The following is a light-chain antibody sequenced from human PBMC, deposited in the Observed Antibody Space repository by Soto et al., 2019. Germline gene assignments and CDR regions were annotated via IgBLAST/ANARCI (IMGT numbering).Light chain of an antibody. CDR2: GAS. V-gene: IGKV3-15*01. CDR3: QQYRSWPPWT. J-gene: IGKJ1*01. CDR1: QSVIST. Sequence: EIVMTQSPATLSVSPGERATLSCRASQSVISTLAWYQQKPGQAPRLLIYGASARATGIPARFSGSGSGTEFTLTISRLESEDSAVYYCQQYRSWPPWTFGQGTKGEIK.